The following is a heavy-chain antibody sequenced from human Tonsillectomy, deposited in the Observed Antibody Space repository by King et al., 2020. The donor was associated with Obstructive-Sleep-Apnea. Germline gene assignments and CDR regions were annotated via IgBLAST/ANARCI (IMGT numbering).Heavy chain of an antibody. Sequence: QLQESGPGLVKPSETLSLTCTVSGGSISSYYWSWIRQPPGKGLEWIGYIYYTGSTNYNPSLKSRVTISVDTSKKQFSLKLSSVTAADTAVYFCARTAVAGIIGWFDPWGQGTLVTVSS. CDR2: IYYTGST. CDR1: GGSISSYY. J-gene: IGHJ5*02. D-gene: IGHD6-19*01. V-gene: IGHV4-59*01. CDR3: ARTAVAGIIGWFDP.